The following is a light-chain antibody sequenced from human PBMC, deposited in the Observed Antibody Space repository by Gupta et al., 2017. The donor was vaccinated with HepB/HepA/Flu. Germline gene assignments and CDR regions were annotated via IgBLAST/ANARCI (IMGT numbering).Light chain of an antibody. Sequence: SALTQPRSVSGSPVQSVTISCTGTTTDVGGYNYVSWYQHHPDKAPKLMMYADSRRPSGVPDRFSASKSGNTASLTISDHQEEEEADYHGCSVAGSDTGVFGGGTKLTVL. CDR3: CSVAGSDTGV. CDR2: ADS. V-gene: IGLV2-11*01. J-gene: IGLJ3*02. CDR1: TTDVGGYNY.